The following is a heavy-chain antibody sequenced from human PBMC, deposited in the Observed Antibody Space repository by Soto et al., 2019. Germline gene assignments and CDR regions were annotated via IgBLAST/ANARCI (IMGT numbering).Heavy chain of an antibody. Sequence: GESLKISCKGSGYSFTSYWIGWVRQMPGKGLEWMGIIYPGDSDTRYSPSFQGQVTISADKSISTAYLQWSSLKASDTDMYYCATPVGVVTEDSYGMDVWGQGTTVTVSS. D-gene: IGHD3-3*01. V-gene: IGHV5-51*01. J-gene: IGHJ6*02. CDR2: IYPGDSDT. CDR3: ATPVGVVTEDSYGMDV. CDR1: GYSFTSYW.